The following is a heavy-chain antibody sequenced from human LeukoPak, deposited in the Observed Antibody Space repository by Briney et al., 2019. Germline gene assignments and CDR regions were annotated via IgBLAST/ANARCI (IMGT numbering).Heavy chain of an antibody. CDR1: GYTFTSYD. D-gene: IGHD3-10*01. Sequence: ASVKVSCKASGYTFTSYDINWVRQATGQGLEWMGWMNPNSGNTGYVQKFQGRVSMTRNTSISTAYLKLRSLSSGDRPLYFWSIEDAVWFGALLLDAFDIWGQGTMVTVSS. CDR2: MNPNSGNT. CDR3: SIEDAVWFGALLLDAFDI. J-gene: IGHJ3*02. V-gene: IGHV1-8*01.